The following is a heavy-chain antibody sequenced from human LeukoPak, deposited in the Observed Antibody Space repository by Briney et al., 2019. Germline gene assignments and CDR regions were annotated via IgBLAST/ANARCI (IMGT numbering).Heavy chain of an antibody. Sequence: GGSLRLSCAASGSPFSSYWMNWVRQTPGKGLEWVANINHGGSNTYYADSVSGGLTVSRDNSKNSLYLQRNSLRAEDTAVDYCVKGGWMETLDHWGQGAMVTVSP. CDR1: GSPFSSYW. J-gene: IGHJ4*02. D-gene: IGHD5-12*01. V-gene: IGHV3-7*01. CDR3: VKGGWMETLDH. CDR2: INHGGSNT.